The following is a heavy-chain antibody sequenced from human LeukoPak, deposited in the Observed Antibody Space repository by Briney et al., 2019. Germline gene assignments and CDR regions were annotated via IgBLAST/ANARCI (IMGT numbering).Heavy chain of an antibody. J-gene: IGHJ4*02. CDR1: GFTLSNYA. V-gene: IGHV3-23*01. CDR3: AKDLYGGSPGTY. D-gene: IGHD1-26*01. Sequence: PGGSLRLSCAGSGFTLSNYAMSWVRQAPGKGLEWVSGISGSGGSTYYADSVKGRFAISRDNSKNTLYLQMNSLRAEDTAVYYCAKDLYGGSPGTYWGQGTLVTVSS. CDR2: ISGSGGST.